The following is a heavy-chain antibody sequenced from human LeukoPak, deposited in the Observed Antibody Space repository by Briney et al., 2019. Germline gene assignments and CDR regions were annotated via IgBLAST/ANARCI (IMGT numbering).Heavy chain of an antibody. CDR3: ARGSTDTAMVIGGHWFDP. D-gene: IGHD5-18*01. Sequence: ASVKVSCKASGGTFSSYAISWVRQAPGQGLEWMGGIIPIFGTANYAQKFQGRVTITADKSTSTAYMELRSLRSDDTAVYYCARGSTDTAMVIGGHWFDPWGQGTLVTVSS. CDR1: GGTFSSYA. CDR2: IIPIFGTA. J-gene: IGHJ5*02. V-gene: IGHV1-69*06.